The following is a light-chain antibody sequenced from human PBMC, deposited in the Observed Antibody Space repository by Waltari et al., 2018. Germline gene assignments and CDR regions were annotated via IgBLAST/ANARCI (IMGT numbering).Light chain of an antibody. CDR1: RSDLGYYNF. CDR2: DVS. J-gene: IGLJ2*01. CDR3: ASYTSANTVL. V-gene: IGLV2-14*03. Sequence: QSGLTQPACVSGSPGQSITISCTGTRSDLGYYNFVSWYQQHPGKAPKLVIFDVSRWPSGVSHLFSGSKSGNTASLTISGLQAEDEAAYYCASYTSANTVLFGGGTKVTVL.